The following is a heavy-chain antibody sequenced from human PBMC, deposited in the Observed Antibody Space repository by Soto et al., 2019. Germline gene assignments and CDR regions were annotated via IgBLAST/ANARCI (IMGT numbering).Heavy chain of an antibody. V-gene: IGHV1-18*01. Sequence: QVQLVQSGAEVKKPGASVKVSCKASGYTFTSYGISWVRQAPGQGLEWMGWISAYNGNTNYAQKLQVRVTMTTNTSTSTDYMELRNLRSDDTAVYYCAVSQYGEYPFDYCGQGTLVTVSS. CDR2: ISAYNGNT. D-gene: IGHD4-17*01. CDR1: GYTFTSYG. CDR3: AVSQYGEYPFDY. J-gene: IGHJ4*02.